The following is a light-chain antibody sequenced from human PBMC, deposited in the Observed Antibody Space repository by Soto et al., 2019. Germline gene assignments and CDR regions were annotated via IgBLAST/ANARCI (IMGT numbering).Light chain of an antibody. V-gene: IGKV3-15*01. Sequence: EIVMTQSPATLSVSPGERATLSCRASESVSNNLAWYQQKFGQAPRLLIYHASTRATGIPARFSGSGSGTEPTLTSSSLHDDVVAFYYQQYYNEWPLTFGGGTKVEIK. J-gene: IGKJ4*01. CDR1: ESVSNN. CDR3: QYYNEWPLT. CDR2: HAS.